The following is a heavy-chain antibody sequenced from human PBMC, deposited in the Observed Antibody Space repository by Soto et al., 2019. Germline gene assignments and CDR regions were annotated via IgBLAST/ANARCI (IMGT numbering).Heavy chain of an antibody. Sequence: ASVKVSFKASGYTFTRYAMHWLRQAPGQRLEWMGWINAGNGNTKYSQKFQGRVTITRDTSASTAYMVLSSLRSEDTAVYYCARMGLYYDFWSGYYTDYWGQGTLVTVSS. CDR1: GYTFTRYA. V-gene: IGHV1-3*01. CDR2: INAGNGNT. J-gene: IGHJ4*02. D-gene: IGHD3-3*01. CDR3: ARMGLYYDFWSGYYTDY.